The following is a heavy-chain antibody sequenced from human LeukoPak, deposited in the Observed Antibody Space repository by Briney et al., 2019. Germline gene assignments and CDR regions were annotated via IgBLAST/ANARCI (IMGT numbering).Heavy chain of an antibody. Sequence: PSETLSLTCAVSGYSISSGYYWGWIRQPPGKGLEWIGSIYHSGSTNYNPSLKSRVTISVDTSKNQFSLKLSSVTAADTAVYYCARAAARPGRFDYWGQGTLVTVSS. CDR1: GYSISSGYY. V-gene: IGHV4-38-2*01. D-gene: IGHD6-6*01. CDR3: ARAAARPGRFDY. CDR2: IYHSGST. J-gene: IGHJ4*02.